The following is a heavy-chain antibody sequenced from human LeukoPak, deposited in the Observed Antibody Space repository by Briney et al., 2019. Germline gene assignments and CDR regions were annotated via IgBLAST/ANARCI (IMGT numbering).Heavy chain of an antibody. V-gene: IGHV4-30-4*01. CDR3: ARVGRAYCGADCYPDAFDI. Sequence: SETLCLTCTVSGGSISSGDYYWSWIRQPPGKGLEWRGYIYYSGSTYYNPALKSRVTISVDTSKNQFSPKLSSVTAADTAVYYCARVGRAYCGADCYPDAFDIWGQGTMVTVSS. CDR1: GGSISSGDYY. D-gene: IGHD2-21*02. J-gene: IGHJ3*02. CDR2: IYYSGST.